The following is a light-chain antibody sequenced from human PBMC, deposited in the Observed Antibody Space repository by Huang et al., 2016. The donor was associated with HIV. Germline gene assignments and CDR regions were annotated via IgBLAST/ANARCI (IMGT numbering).Light chain of an antibody. CDR2: AAS. J-gene: IGKJ2*01. CDR1: QSFSCS. Sequence: DIQMTQSPFSLSASVGDRVTIACRSSQSFSCSLNWYQQRPGKAPKLLIYAASSWQSGVPSRFSGSGSGTDCSLTINSLQPEDFATYYCQQSDSTPYTFGQGTKLEIK. CDR3: QQSDSTPYT. V-gene: IGKV1-39*01.